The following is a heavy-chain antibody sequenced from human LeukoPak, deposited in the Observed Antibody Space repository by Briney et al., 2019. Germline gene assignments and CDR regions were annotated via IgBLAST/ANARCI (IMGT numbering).Heavy chain of an antibody. CDR1: GGSISSYY. D-gene: IGHD2-15*01. V-gene: IGHV4-4*07. CDR2: IYTSGST. J-gene: IGHJ6*03. Sequence: SETLSLTCTVSGGSISSYYWSWIRQPAGKGLEWIGRIYTSGSTNYNPSLKSRVTMSVDTSKNQFSLKLSSVTAADTAVYYCARDSRTYCSGGSCYSNYYYYYMDVWGKGTTVTVSS. CDR3: ARDSRTYCSGGSCYSNYYYYYMDV.